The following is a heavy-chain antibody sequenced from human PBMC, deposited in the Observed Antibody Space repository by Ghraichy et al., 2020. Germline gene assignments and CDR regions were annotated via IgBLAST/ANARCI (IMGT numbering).Heavy chain of an antibody. Sequence: GGSLRLSCAASGFTFSSYAMHWVRQAPGKGLEWVAVISYDGSNKYYADSVKGRFTISRDNSKNTLYLQMNSLRAEDTAVYYCARVDIVATMGGLLGAFDIWGQGTMVTVSS. CDR1: GFTFSSYA. J-gene: IGHJ3*02. D-gene: IGHD5-12*01. CDR3: ARVDIVATMGGLLGAFDI. V-gene: IGHV3-30*04. CDR2: ISYDGSNK.